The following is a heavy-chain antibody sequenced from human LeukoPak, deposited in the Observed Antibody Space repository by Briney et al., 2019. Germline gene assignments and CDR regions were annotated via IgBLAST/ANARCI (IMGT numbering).Heavy chain of an antibody. CDR3: ARMTPAYCGGDCYPAYFQH. CDR2: IYYSGST. J-gene: IGHJ1*01. V-gene: IGHV4-59*01. D-gene: IGHD2-21*02. CDR1: GGSISSYY. Sequence: SETLSFTCTVSGGSISSYYWSWIRQPPGKGLEWIGYIYYSGSTNYNPSLKSRVTISVDTSKNQFSLKLSSVTAADTAVYYCARMTPAYCGGDCYPAYFQHWGQGTLVTVSS.